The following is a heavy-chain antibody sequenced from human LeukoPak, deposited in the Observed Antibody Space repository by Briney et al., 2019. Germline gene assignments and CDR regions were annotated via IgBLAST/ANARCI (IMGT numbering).Heavy chain of an antibody. D-gene: IGHD2-2*02. Sequence: ASVKVSCKASGYTFTSYGISWVRQAPGQGLEWMGWISAYNGNTNYAQKLQGRVTITADESTSTAYMELSSLRSEDTAVYYCARGGIGYCSSTSCYTPFDYWGQGTLVTVSS. J-gene: IGHJ4*02. V-gene: IGHV1-18*01. CDR1: GYTFTSYG. CDR3: ARGGIGYCSSTSCYTPFDY. CDR2: ISAYNGNT.